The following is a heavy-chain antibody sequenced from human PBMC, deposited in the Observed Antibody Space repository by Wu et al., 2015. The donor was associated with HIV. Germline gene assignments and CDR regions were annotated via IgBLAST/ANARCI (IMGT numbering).Heavy chain of an antibody. J-gene: IGHJ4*02. CDR2: INPGGGST. CDR3: ARASVGRRALFDY. CDR1: EYIFSKNY. Sequence: QVQLVQSGTEVKKAGASVKISCKASEYIFSKNYVHWVRQAPGQSLEWMGVINPGGGSTSYAQKFQGRVTMTRDTSTSTVYMELSSLRSEDTAVYYCARASVGRRALFDYWGQGTLVTVSS. V-gene: IGHV1-46*01.